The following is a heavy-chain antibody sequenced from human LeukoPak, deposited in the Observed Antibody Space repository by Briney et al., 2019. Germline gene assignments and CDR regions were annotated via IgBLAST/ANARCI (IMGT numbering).Heavy chain of an antibody. J-gene: IGHJ5*02. Sequence: GASVNVSCKASGYTFTGYYMHWVRQAPGQGLEWMGWINPNSSGTNYAQKFQGRVTMTRDTSISTAYMELSRLRSDDTAVYYCARGGRLRFLGWLPYNWFDPWGQGTLVTVSS. V-gene: IGHV1-2*02. CDR1: GYTFTGYY. CDR3: ARGGRLRFLGWLPYNWFDP. CDR2: INPNSSGT. D-gene: IGHD3-3*01.